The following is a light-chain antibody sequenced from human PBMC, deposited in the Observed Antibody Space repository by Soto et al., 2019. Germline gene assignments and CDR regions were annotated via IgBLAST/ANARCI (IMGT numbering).Light chain of an antibody. CDR3: KQYHHWPVT. J-gene: IGKJ4*01. CDR1: QSVTSN. V-gene: IGKV3-15*01. Sequence: MTQSPSTLSASVGDRVVITCRASQSVTSNLAWYQYTPGQSPRLLISGASSGATGLQSRFSGSGFGTDFTLTIKSLQSEEAAVYYCKQYHHWPVTFGGGAKVDI. CDR2: GAS.